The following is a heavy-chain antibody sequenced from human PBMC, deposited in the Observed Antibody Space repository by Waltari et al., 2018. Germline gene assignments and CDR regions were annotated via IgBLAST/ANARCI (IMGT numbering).Heavy chain of an antibody. CDR1: GFTFSSYA. Sequence: EVQLLESGGGLVQPGGSLRLSCAASGFTFSSYAMSWVRQAPGKGLEWVAAISGSGGSTYYADSVKGRFTISRDNSKNTLYLQMNSLRAEDTAVYYCAKGNERAVAGYIFQHWGQGTLVTVSS. J-gene: IGHJ1*01. D-gene: IGHD6-19*01. CDR3: AKGNERAVAGYIFQH. V-gene: IGHV3-23*01. CDR2: ISGSGGST.